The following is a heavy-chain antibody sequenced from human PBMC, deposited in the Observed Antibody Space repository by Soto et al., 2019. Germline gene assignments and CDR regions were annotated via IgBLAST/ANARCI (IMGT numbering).Heavy chain of an antibody. CDR2: IYPGDSDT. J-gene: IGHJ6*02. CDR1: GYSFTSYW. D-gene: IGHD2-15*01. Sequence: GESLKISCKGSGYSFTSYWIGWVRQMPGKGLEWMGIIYPGDSDTRYSPSFQGQVTISADKSISTAYLQWSSLKASDTAMYYCARRCSCSGGSCPTEAYYYYGMDVWGQGTTVTVSS. CDR3: ARRCSCSGGSCPTEAYYYYGMDV. V-gene: IGHV5-51*01.